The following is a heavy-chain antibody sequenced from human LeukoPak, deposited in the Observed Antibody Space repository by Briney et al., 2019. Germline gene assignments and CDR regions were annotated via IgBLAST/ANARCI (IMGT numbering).Heavy chain of an antibody. V-gene: IGHV4-34*01. D-gene: IGHD6-13*01. Sequence: SETLSLTCAVYGGSFSGYYWSWIRQSPGKGLEWIGEINHSGSTNYNPSLKSRVTISVDTSKNQFSLKLSSVTAADTAVYYCARHPGYSSSWYMDYWGQGTLVTVSS. CDR3: ARHPGYSSSWYMDY. CDR1: GGSFSGYY. CDR2: INHSGST. J-gene: IGHJ4*02.